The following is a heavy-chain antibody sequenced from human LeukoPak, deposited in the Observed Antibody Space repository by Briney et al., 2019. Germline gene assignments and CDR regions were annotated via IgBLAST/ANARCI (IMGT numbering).Heavy chain of an antibody. CDR1: GFTFSNAW. J-gene: IGHJ4*02. CDR2: IKTKTDGGTT. Sequence: GGSLRLSCAGSGFTFSNAWMSRVRQAPGKGLEWVGRIKTKTDGGTTDYAAPVKGRFTISRDDSKNTLYLQMNSLKTEDTALYYCSTAYTTFDSWGQGTLVTVAS. D-gene: IGHD3-16*01. CDR3: STAYTTFDS. V-gene: IGHV3-15*01.